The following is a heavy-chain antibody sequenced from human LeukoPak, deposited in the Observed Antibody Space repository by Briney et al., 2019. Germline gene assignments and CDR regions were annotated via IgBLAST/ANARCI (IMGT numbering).Heavy chain of an antibody. CDR2: IYYSGST. V-gene: IGHV4-59*08. CDR3: ARHAHYDFWSAPSSSYYYYGMDV. Sequence: SETLSLTCTVSGGSISSYYWSWIRQPPGKGLEWIGYIYYSGSTNYNPSLKSRVTISVDTSKNQFSLKLSSVTAADTAVYYCARHAHYDFWSAPSSSYYYYGMDVWGQGTTVTVSS. CDR1: GGSISSYY. J-gene: IGHJ6*02. D-gene: IGHD3-3*01.